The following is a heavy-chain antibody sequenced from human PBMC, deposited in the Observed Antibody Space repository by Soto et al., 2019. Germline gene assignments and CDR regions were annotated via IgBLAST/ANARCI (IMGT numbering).Heavy chain of an antibody. J-gene: IGHJ3*02. CDR1: GFTFDDYA. CDR3: AKGRMRSSSPLGWRDAFDI. D-gene: IGHD6-6*01. V-gene: IGHV3-9*01. CDR2: ISWNSGSI. Sequence: HPGGSLRLSCAASGFTFDDYAMHWVRQAPGKGLEWVSGISWNSGSIGYADSVKGRFTISRDNAKNSLYLQMNSLRAEDTALYYCAKGRMRSSSPLGWRDAFDIWGQGTMVTVSS.